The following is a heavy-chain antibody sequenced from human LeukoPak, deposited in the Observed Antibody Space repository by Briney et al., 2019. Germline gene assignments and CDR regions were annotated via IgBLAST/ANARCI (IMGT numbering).Heavy chain of an antibody. CDR1: GGSMNQYY. CDR2: IYSTGTT. CDR3: AREARSGYEGFWSDP. J-gene: IGHJ5*02. V-gene: IGHV4-4*07. Sequence: SETLSLTCTVSGGSMNQYYWSWIREPAGRGLEWIGRIYSTGTTYYKPSLKSRVTMSVDTSHNQFFLKLNSVTAADTAVYYCAREARSGYEGFWSDPWGQGTVVTVSS. D-gene: IGHD5-12*01.